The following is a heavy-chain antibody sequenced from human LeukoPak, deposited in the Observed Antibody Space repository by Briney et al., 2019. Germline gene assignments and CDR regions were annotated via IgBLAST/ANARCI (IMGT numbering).Heavy chain of an antibody. Sequence: SETLSLTCTVSGGSINSYWGWIRQPPGKGLEWIGSIYHSGSTYYNPSLKSRVTISVDTSKNQFSLKLSSVTAADTAVYYCAREGPEFDYWGQGTLVTVSS. CDR3: AREGPEFDY. CDR1: GGSINSY. V-gene: IGHV4-38-2*02. J-gene: IGHJ4*02. CDR2: IYHSGST.